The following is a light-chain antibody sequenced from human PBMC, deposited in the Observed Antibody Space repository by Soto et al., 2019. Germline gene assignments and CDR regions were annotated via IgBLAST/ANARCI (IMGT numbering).Light chain of an antibody. J-gene: IGLJ1*01. Sequence: QYVLTQPPSVSGAPGQRVTISCTGSSSNIGAGFDVHWYQQLPGTAPKLLIYDNSYRPSGVPDRFSGSKSGTSASLAITGLQAEDDADYYCQSYDSSLSGWVFGTGTKLTVL. CDR2: DNS. CDR1: SSNIGAGFD. CDR3: QSYDSSLSGWV. V-gene: IGLV1-40*01.